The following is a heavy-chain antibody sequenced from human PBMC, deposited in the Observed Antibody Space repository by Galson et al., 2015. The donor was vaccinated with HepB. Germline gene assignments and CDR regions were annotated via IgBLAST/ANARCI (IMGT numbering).Heavy chain of an antibody. CDR3: ARRYCSGGYCYFDAVDI. Sequence: LRLSCAASGFTFSDYYMSWIRQAPGQGLEWVSYISSSGKTIYYADSVKGRFTISRDNAKNSLYLQMNSLRAEDTAVYYCARRYCSGGYCYFDAVDIWGQGTMVTVSS. J-gene: IGHJ3*02. CDR1: GFTFSDYY. CDR2: ISSSGKTI. V-gene: IGHV3-11*01. D-gene: IGHD2-15*01.